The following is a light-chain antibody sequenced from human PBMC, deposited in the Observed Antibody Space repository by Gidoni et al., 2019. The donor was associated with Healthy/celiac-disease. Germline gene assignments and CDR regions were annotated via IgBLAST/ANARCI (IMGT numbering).Light chain of an antibody. Sequence: DIVMTQSPLSLPVTPGEPASISCRSSQSLLHRNGYNYLDWYLQKPGQSPQLLIYLGSNRASGVPDRFSGSGSGTDFTLKISRVEAEDVGVYYCMQALQTPPTFXQXTKVEIK. J-gene: IGKJ1*01. CDR1: QSLLHRNGYNY. CDR3: MQALQTPPT. V-gene: IGKV2-28*01. CDR2: LGS.